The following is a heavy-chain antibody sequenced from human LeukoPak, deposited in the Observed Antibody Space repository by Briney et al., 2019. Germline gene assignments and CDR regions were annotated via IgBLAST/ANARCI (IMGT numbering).Heavy chain of an antibody. V-gene: IGHV4-34*01. J-gene: IGHJ3*02. CDR2: INHSGST. CDR3: ARLLISIAAASNAFDI. D-gene: IGHD6-13*01. Sequence: SETLSLTCAVYGGSFSGYYWSWIRQPPGKGLEWIGEINHSGSTNYNPSLKSRVTISVDTSKNQFSLKLSSVTAADTAVYYCARLLISIAAASNAFDIWGQGTMVTVSS. CDR1: GGSFSGYY.